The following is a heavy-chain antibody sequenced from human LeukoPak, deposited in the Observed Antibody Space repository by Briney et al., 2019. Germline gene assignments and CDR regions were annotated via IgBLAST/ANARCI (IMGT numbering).Heavy chain of an antibody. D-gene: IGHD6-19*01. V-gene: IGHV3-23*01. J-gene: IGHJ5*02. CDR3: ARWMTVALNWFDP. CDR2: ISGSGGST. Sequence: AGGSLRLSCAASGFTFSSYAMSWVRQAPGKGLEWVSAISGSGGSTYYADSVKGRFTISRDNSKNTLYLQMNSLRAEDTAVYYCARWMTVALNWFDPWGQGTLVTVSS. CDR1: GFTFSSYA.